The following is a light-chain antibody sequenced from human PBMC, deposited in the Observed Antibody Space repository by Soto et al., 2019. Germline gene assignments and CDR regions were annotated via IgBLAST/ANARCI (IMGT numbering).Light chain of an antibody. CDR3: QHRNNWPT. CDR2: DAS. V-gene: IGKV3-11*01. J-gene: IGKJ4*01. CDR1: QSISSS. Sequence: EVVLTQSPAILSLSPGERATLSFRASQSISSSLAWYHHKPGRAPRLLIYDASNRATGIPARCSGSGSGTDFTLTISSLEPEDIAVYYCQHRNNWPTFGGGTKVEIK.